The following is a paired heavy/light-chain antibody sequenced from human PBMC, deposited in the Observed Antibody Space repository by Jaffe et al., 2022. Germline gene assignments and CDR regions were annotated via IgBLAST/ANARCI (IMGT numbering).Heavy chain of an antibody. CDR2: INPDSGDT. CDR1: GYTFTGYW. J-gene: IGHJ3*01. V-gene: IGHV1-2*02. D-gene: IGHD6-13*01. CDR3: SRGRGIAGAPPGTDTFDF. Sequence: QVQLVQSGADVKQPGASVKVSCKTSGYTFTGYWLHWVRQAPGQGLECMGWINPDSGDTNYAQKFQGRVTMTRDTSISTAFMELTSLRTDDTAIYYCSRGRGIAGAPPGTDTFDFWGQGTTVTVSS.
Light chain of an antibody. CDR3: SAWDASLRAWI. CDR2: RNN. Sequence: QAGLTQPPSVSKGLRQTATLTCTGNSNNVADQGVVWLQHHQGHPPKLLSFRNNNRPSGISERLSASRSGNTASLTITGLQPEDEADYYCSAWDASLRAWIFGGGTKLTVL. J-gene: IGLJ2*01. V-gene: IGLV10-54*01. CDR1: SNNVADQG.